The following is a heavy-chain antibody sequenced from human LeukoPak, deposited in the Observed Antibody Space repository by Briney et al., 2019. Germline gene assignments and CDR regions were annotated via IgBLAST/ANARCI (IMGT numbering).Heavy chain of an antibody. CDR1: GFTFSSYA. CDR3: ARLSSGYDYDDAFDI. J-gene: IGHJ3*02. Sequence: GGSLRLSCAASGFTFSSYAMHWVRQAPGKGLEYVSAISSNGGSTYYANSVKGRFTISRDNSKNTLYLQMGSLRAEDMAVYYYARLSSGYDYDDAFDIWGQGTMVTVSS. V-gene: IGHV3-64*01. CDR2: ISSNGGST. D-gene: IGHD5-12*01.